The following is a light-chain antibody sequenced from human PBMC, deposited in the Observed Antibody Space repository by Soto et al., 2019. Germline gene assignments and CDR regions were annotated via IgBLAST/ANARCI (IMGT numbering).Light chain of an antibody. CDR3: QQYNSYYTWT. CDR2: KAS. V-gene: IGKV1-5*03. Sequence: DIQMTQSPSTLSASVGDRVTITCRASQSISSWLAWYQQKPGEAPKLLIYKASSLESGVPSRFSGSGSGTEFTLTISSLQPDDFAIYYCQQYNSYYTWTFGQGTKWIS. CDR1: QSISSW. J-gene: IGKJ1*01.